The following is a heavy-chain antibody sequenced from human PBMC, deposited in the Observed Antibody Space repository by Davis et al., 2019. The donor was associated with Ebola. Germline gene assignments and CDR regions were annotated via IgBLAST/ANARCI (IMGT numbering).Heavy chain of an antibody. CDR3: VRAPRMDV. V-gene: IGHV3-66*01. CDR2: IESSGTT. Sequence: GESLKISCAASGFSVSNNYMSWVRQAPGKGLEWVSVIESSGTTVYAESVKGRFTITRDISQNTLFLQLESLRDDDTAVYYCVRAPRMDVWGQGTTVSVSS. CDR1: GFSVSNNY. J-gene: IGHJ6*02.